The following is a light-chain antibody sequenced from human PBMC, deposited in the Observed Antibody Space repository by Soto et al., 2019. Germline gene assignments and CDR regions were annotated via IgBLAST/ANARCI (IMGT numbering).Light chain of an antibody. V-gene: IGKV1-39*01. CDR2: AAS. CDR1: QTIISY. Sequence: DIQMTQSPSSLSASVGDRVSISCRARQTIISYLNCYQQSPGKAPNLLIYAASSLQSGVPSMFSGGRSGTDFTLTITSLQPEDFLTYYCPQSYNSPITFGQGTRLEIK. J-gene: IGKJ5*01. CDR3: PQSYNSPIT.